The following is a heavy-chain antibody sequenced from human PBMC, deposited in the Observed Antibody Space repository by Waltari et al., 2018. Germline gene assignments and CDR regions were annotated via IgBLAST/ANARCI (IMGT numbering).Heavy chain of an antibody. D-gene: IGHD3-3*02. CDR1: GYTLSDYY. J-gene: IGHJ3*02. Sequence: EVRLLQSGAEVKKPGTTFKISCRLSGYTLSDYYLHWIQQAPGKGLQWMGLVDPDDGQTIYAEALQGRISMTADSSRKTVYMELTSLTSDDSAVYYCATGLGDSISASRPFEIWGQGTVITVSS. V-gene: IGHV1-69-2*01. CDR2: VDPDDGQT. CDR3: ATGLGDSISASRPFEI.